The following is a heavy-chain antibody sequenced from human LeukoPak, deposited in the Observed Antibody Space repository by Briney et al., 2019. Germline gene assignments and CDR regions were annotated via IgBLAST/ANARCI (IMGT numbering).Heavy chain of an antibody. CDR1: GFTFSSYS. CDR3: ARDHTVTTAGY. V-gene: IGHV3-21*01. CDR2: ISSSSSYI. J-gene: IGHJ4*02. Sequence: GGSLRLSCAASGFTFSSYSMNWVRQAPGKGLEWVSSISSSSSYIYYAASVKGRFTISRDNAKNSLYLQMNSLRAEDTAVYYCARDHTVTTAGYWGQGTLVTVSS. D-gene: IGHD4-17*01.